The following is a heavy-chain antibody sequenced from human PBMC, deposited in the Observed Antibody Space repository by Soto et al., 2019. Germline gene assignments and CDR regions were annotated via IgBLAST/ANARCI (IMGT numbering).Heavy chain of an antibody. Sequence: GESLKISCKGSGYSFTSYWIGWVRQMPGKGLEWMGIIYPGDSDTRYSPSFQGQVTISADKSISTAYLQWSSLKASDTAMYYCARQASYSSGWFPEAFDIWGQGTMVTVSS. D-gene: IGHD6-19*01. CDR2: IYPGDSDT. CDR1: GYSFTSYW. J-gene: IGHJ3*02. CDR3: ARQASYSSGWFPEAFDI. V-gene: IGHV5-51*01.